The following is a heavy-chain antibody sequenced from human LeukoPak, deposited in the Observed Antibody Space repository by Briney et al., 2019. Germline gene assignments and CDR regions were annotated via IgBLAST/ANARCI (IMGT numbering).Heavy chain of an antibody. Sequence: GGSLRLSCAASGFTFSSFALSWVRQAPGKGLEWVSFMSGTGDNIYYAASVKGRFTISRDNSRNTLYLQMDSLRAEDTAVYYCARDKASVRLDYWGQGTLVTVSS. J-gene: IGHJ4*02. V-gene: IGHV3-23*01. D-gene: IGHD5/OR15-5a*01. CDR2: MSGTGDNI. CDR3: ARDKASVRLDY. CDR1: GFTFSSFA.